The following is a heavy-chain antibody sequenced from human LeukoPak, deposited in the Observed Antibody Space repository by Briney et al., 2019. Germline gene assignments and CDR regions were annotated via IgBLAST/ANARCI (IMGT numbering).Heavy chain of an antibody. J-gene: IGHJ4*02. Sequence: SVKVSCKASGGTFSSYAISWVRQAPGQGLEWMGRIIPILGIANYAQKFQGRVTITADKSTSTAYMELSSPRSEDTAVYYCASDDFWSGYLRLWGQGTLVTVSS. CDR2: IIPILGIA. CDR1: GGTFSSYA. V-gene: IGHV1-69*04. D-gene: IGHD3-3*01. CDR3: ASDDFWSGYLRL.